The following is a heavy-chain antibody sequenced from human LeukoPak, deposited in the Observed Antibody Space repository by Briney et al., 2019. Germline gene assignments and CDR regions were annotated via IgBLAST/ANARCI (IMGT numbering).Heavy chain of an antibody. CDR3: ARGRYCTTTSCTYWYFDL. CDR2: VYSSGTT. Sequence: SETLSLTCTVSGGSISSYYWSWIRQPAGEGLEWIGRVYSSGTTNYNPSLQSRVTMSVDSSKNEFSLKLNSVTAADTAVYYCARGRYCTTTSCTYWYFDLWGRGTLVTVSS. D-gene: IGHD2-2*01. J-gene: IGHJ2*01. V-gene: IGHV4-4*07. CDR1: GGSISSYY.